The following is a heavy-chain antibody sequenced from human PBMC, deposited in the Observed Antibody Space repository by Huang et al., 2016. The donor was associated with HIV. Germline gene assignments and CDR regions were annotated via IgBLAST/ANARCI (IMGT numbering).Heavy chain of an antibody. J-gene: IGHJ6*03. V-gene: IGHV4-61*09. CDR3: SRRAHPGIAAAGTKYFYNMDV. CDR2: IYSTGST. Sequence: QVQLEESGPGLVKPSQTLSLTCTVSGGSISSANYYWGWIRQPAGKGLEWIGHIYSTGSTDDNPSLKRRLSISVDPSKNQLSLELSSVTATDTAVYYCSRRAHPGIAAAGTKYFYNMDVWGKGTTVTVSS. D-gene: IGHD6-13*01. CDR1: GGSISSANYY.